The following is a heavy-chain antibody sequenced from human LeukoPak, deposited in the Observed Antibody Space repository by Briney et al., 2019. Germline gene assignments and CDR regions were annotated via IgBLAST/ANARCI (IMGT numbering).Heavy chain of an antibody. CDR2: IYYSGST. J-gene: IGHJ6*02. CDR3: ARHAATRHNYGMDV. Sequence: SETLSLTCTVSGGSISSYYWSWIRQPPGKGLEWIGYIYYSGSTNYNPSLKSRVTISVDTSKNQFSLKLSSVTAADTAVYYCARHAATRHNYGMDVWGQGTTVTVSS. D-gene: IGHD6-13*01. CDR1: GGSISSYY. V-gene: IGHV4-59*01.